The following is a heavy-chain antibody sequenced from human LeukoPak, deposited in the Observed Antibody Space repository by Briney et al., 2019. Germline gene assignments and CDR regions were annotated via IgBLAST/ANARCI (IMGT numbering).Heavy chain of an antibody. CDR2: IYYSGST. Sequence: SETLSLTCTVSGGSISSYYWSWIRQPPGKGLEWTGYIYYSGSTNYNPSLKSRVTISVDTSKNQFSLKLSSVTAADTAVYYCARDRGALDYWGQGTLVTVSS. J-gene: IGHJ4*02. CDR3: ARDRGALDY. CDR1: GGSISSYY. V-gene: IGHV4-59*01.